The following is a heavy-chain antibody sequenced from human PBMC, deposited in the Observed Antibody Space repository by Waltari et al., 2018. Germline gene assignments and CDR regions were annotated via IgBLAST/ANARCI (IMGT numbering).Heavy chain of an antibody. J-gene: IGHJ4*02. CDR1: GYSISSGYY. Sequence: QVQLQESGPGLVKPSETLSLTCAVSGYSISSGYYWGWIRQPPGKGREWIGSFYHSGSTYYNPSLKSRVTISVDTSKNQFSLKLSSVTAADTAVYYCARRGWLLPFDYWGQGTLVTVSS. CDR3: ARRGWLLPFDY. CDR2: FYHSGST. V-gene: IGHV4-38-2*01. D-gene: IGHD3-22*01.